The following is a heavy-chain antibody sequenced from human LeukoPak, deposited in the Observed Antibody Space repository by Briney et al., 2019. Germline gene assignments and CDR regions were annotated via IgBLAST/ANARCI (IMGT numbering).Heavy chain of an antibody. CDR2: ISGYNGNT. Sequence: ASVTVSCKASGYSFSSCSISWVRQAPGQGLEWMGWISGYNGNTNYAQKFQGRVTLTTDTSTSTAYMELRSLRSDDTAIYYCARGLNWNYDLGWVAPWGQGTLVAVSS. CDR1: GYSFSSCS. D-gene: IGHD1-7*01. CDR3: ARGLNWNYDLGWVAP. V-gene: IGHV1-18*01. J-gene: IGHJ5*02.